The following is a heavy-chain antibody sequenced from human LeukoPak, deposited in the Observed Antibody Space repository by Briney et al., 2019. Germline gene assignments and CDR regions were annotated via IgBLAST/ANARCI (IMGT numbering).Heavy chain of an antibody. CDR1: GFTFTNYW. V-gene: IGHV3-74*01. CDR3: AKDPNYYGSGSFDY. J-gene: IGHJ4*02. CDR2: LPPDELDI. Sequence: GGSLRLSCEASGFTFTNYWMHWVRQAPGMGLVWVSRLPPDELDIIYADSVKGRFTVSRDNSKNTLYLQMNSLRAEDTAVYYCAKDPNYYGSGSFDYWGQGTLVTVSS. D-gene: IGHD3-10*01.